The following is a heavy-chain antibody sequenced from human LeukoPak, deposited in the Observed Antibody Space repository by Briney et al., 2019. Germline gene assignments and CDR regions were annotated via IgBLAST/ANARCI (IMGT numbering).Heavy chain of an antibody. CDR2: IYTSGST. V-gene: IGHV4-4*07. D-gene: IGHD3-22*01. CDR1: GGSISSYY. CDR3: ARNTYYYDSSGSSYYMDV. Sequence: SETLSLTCTVSGGSISSYYWSWIRQPAGKGLEWIGRIYTSGSTNYNPSLKSRVTMSVDTSKNQFSLKLSSVTAADTAVYYCARNTYYYDSSGSSYYMDVWGKGTTVTISS. J-gene: IGHJ6*03.